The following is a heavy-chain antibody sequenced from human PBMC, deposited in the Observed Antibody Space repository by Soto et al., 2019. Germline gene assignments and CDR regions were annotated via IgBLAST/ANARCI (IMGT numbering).Heavy chain of an antibody. Sequence: PSETLSLTCTVSGGSISNFYWSWIRQPPGKGLEWIGYISYSVNTNYNPSLKSRVSISVDTSKNQLSLNLTSVTAADTAVYYCARAPMVLSRSYFDSWGQGTPVTVST. D-gene: IGHD2-8*01. CDR2: ISYSVNT. CDR1: GGSISNFY. CDR3: ARAPMVLSRSYFDS. J-gene: IGHJ4*02. V-gene: IGHV4-59*01.